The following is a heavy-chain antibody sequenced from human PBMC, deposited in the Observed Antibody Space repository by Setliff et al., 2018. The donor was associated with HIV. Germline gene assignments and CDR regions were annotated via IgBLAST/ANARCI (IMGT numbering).Heavy chain of an antibody. J-gene: IGHJ3*02. CDR3: AREGTHIRWQVEDSFHI. D-gene: IGHD2-2*01. V-gene: IGHV4-59*06. CDR2: IYYSGAT. CDR1: GASLSNYY. Sequence: PSETLSLTCTVSGASLSNYYWSWIRQHPGKGLEWIGYIYYSGATYYNPSLKSRVTLSIDTSKNQFSLNLSSVTAADTAVYYCAREGTHIRWQVEDSFHIWGEGTMVT.